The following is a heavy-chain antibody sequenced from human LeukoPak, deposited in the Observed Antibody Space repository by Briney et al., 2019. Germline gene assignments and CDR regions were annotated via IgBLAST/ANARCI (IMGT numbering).Heavy chain of an antibody. Sequence: WASVKVSCKASGYTFTSYGISWVRQAPGQGLEWMGWINPNSGGTNYAQKFQGRVTMTRDTSISTAYMELSRLRSDDTAVYYCARSPVIAVAGTGWFDPWGQGTLVTVSS. CDR2: INPNSGGT. D-gene: IGHD6-19*01. J-gene: IGHJ5*02. CDR1: GYTFTSYG. CDR3: ARSPVIAVAGTGWFDP. V-gene: IGHV1-2*02.